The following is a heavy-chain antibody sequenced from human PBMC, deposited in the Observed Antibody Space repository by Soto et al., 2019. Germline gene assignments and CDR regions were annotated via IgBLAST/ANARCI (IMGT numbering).Heavy chain of an antibody. CDR2: INAGNGNT. J-gene: IGHJ3*02. Sequence: QVPLVQSGAEVKKPGASVKVSCKASGYTFTSYAMHWVRQAPGQRLEWMGWINAGNGNTKYSQKFQGRVTIARDTTASTAYMELSSLRSENTAVYYCARSRAGRTLYAFDIWGQGTMVTVSS. CDR1: GYTFTSYA. D-gene: IGHD6-19*01. V-gene: IGHV1-3*01. CDR3: ARSRAGRTLYAFDI.